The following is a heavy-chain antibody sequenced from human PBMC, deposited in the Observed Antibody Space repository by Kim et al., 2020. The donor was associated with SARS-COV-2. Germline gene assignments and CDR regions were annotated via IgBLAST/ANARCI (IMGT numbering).Heavy chain of an antibody. D-gene: IGHD6-13*01. CDR2: IYYSGST. Sequence: SETLSLTCTVSGGSISSSSYYWGWIRQPPGKGLEWIGSIYYSGSTYYNPSLKSRVTISVDTSKNQFSLKLSSVTAADTAVHYCARHSWLQGGSSSWLEEFDPWGQGTLVTVSS. CDR1: GGSISSSSYY. CDR3: ARHSWLQGGSSSWLEEFDP. J-gene: IGHJ5*02. V-gene: IGHV4-39*01.